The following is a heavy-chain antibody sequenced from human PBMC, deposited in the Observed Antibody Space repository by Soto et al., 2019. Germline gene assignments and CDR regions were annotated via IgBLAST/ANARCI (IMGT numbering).Heavy chain of an antibody. V-gene: IGHV3-53*01. CDR1: GITVSSSY. CDR2: IYSGGTT. CDR3: ARVWGIENAFDI. D-gene: IGHD7-27*01. Sequence: EVQLVESGGGLIQPGGSLRLSCAASGITVSSSYMSWVRQAPGKGLEWVSIIYSGGTTYYTDSVKGRFTISRDNSKNTLYLQMNSLRAEDTAVYSCARVWGIENAFDIWGQGTMVTVSS. J-gene: IGHJ3*02.